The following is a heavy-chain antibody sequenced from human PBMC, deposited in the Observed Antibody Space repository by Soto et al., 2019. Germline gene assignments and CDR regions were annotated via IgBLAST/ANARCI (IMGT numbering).Heavy chain of an antibody. CDR2: ISSRSDYI. CDR1: GFTFKGYT. D-gene: IGHD4-17*01. Sequence: PGGSLSLSCRASGFTFKGYTMNWVRQAPGKGLELVSSISSRSDYIHYADPVKGRFTISRDNAENSLFLVLTSLRVDDTALYYCSRGASAPRTATHPNRCGMDVWGRGTTVTVSS. V-gene: IGHV3-21*04. CDR3: SRGASAPRTATHPNRCGMDV. J-gene: IGHJ6*02.